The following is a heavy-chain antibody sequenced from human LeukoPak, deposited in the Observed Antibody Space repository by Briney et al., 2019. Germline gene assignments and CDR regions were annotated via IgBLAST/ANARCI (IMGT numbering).Heavy chain of an antibody. CDR2: ISGSGGST. V-gene: IGHV3-23*01. Sequence: GGSLRLSCAASGFTFSNYNMNWVRQAPGKGLEWVSAISGSGGSTYYADSVKGRLTISRDNSKNTLYLQMNSLRAEDTAVYYCARVRGAQKRDAFDIWGQGTMVTVSS. CDR3: ARVRGAQKRDAFDI. CDR1: GFTFSNYN. D-gene: IGHD3-10*01. J-gene: IGHJ3*02.